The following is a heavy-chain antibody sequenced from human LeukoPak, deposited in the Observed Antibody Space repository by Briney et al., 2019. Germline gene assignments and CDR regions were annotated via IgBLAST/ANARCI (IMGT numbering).Heavy chain of an antibody. CDR1: GFTFSSNA. J-gene: IGHJ5*02. Sequence: PGGSLRLSCAASGFTFSSNAMNWVRRAPGKGLEWVASIWHDGNRKYHADSVEGRFTISRDNSKNTVYVQMNSLRADDTAVYYCTRAAGITGTSRDNWFDPWGQGTLVIVSS. CDR3: TRAAGITGTSRDNWFDP. V-gene: IGHV3-33*08. CDR2: IWHDGNRK. D-gene: IGHD1/OR15-1a*01.